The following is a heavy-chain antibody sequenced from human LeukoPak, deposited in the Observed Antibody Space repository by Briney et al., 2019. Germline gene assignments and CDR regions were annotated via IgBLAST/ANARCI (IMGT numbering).Heavy chain of an antibody. D-gene: IGHD1-26*01. V-gene: IGHV3-73*01. CDR1: GFTFSGSA. J-gene: IGHJ4*02. Sequence: PGGSLRLSCAASGFTFSGSAMHWVRQASGKGLEWVGRIRSKANSYATAYAASVKGRFTISRDDSKNTAYLQMNSLKTEDTAVYYCTRPTVGATGLDYWGQGTLVTVSS. CDR3: TRPTVGATGLDY. CDR2: IRSKANSYAT.